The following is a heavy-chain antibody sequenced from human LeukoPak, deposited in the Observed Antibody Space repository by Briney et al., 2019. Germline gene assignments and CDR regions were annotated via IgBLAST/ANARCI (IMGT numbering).Heavy chain of an antibody. J-gene: IGHJ4*02. CDR1: GGSISSGSYY. CDR2: IYTSGST. CDR3: ARRSLAVADDY. Sequence: SETLSLTCTVSGGSISSGSYYWSWIRQPAGKGLEWIGRIYTSGSTNYNPSLKSRVTISVDTSKNQFSLKLSSVTAADTAVYYCARRSLAVADDYWGQGTLVTVSP. D-gene: IGHD6-19*01. V-gene: IGHV4-61*02.